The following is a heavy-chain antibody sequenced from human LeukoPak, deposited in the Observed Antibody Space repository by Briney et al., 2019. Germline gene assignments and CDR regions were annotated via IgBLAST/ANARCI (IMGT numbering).Heavy chain of an antibody. CDR1: GFTFSDFW. Sequence: GGSLRLSCAGSGFTFSDFWMTWVRQAPGKGLEWVAFIRYDGSNKYYADSVKGRFTISRDNSKNTLYLQMNSLRAEDTAVYYCAKDRPSYFDYWGQGTLVTVSS. V-gene: IGHV3-30*02. J-gene: IGHJ4*02. CDR2: IRYDGSNK. CDR3: AKDRPSYFDY.